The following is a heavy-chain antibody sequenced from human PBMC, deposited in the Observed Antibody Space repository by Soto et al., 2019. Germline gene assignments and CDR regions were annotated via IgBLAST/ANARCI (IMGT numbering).Heavy chain of an antibody. CDR2: IYYSGSH. V-gene: IGHV4-59*08. CDR1: GGSFSGYY. D-gene: IGHD2-2*01. Sequence: SERLSLTCPVYGGSFSGYYCCWNSQPPGKGLEWIAYIYYSGSHTYTPSLKSRVTISVDTSKNQFSLKLSSVTAADTAVYYCARQDTSRFYYMDVWGTGTTVTVSS. J-gene: IGHJ6*03. CDR3: ARQDTSRFYYMDV.